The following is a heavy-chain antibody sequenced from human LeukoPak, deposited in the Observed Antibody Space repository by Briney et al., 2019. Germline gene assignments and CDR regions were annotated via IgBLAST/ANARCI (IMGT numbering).Heavy chain of an antibody. CDR2: INSSSSYI. V-gene: IGHV3-21*01. D-gene: IGHD2-21*01. Sequence: PGGSLRLSCAASGFPLRSYSMHGVRHAPGKALEGVSSINSSSSYIYYADSVKGRFTISRDNAKTSLYLQMNSLRAEDTAVYYCARDAHSPNLVDAFDISGQGRIVTVSS. J-gene: IGHJ3*02. CDR1: GFPLRSYS. CDR3: ARDAHSPNLVDAFDI.